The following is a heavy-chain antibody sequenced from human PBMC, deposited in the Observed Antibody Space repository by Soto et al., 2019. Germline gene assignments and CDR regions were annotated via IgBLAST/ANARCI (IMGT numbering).Heavy chain of an antibody. CDR2: IWYDGSNK. CDR1: GFTFSSYG. CDR3: ARDSVSSSSGPPLAY. V-gene: IGHV3-33*01. Sequence: GGSLRLSCAASGFTFSSYGMHWVRQAPGKGLEWVAVIWYDGSNKYYADSVKGRFTISRDNSKNTLYLQMNSLRAEDTAVYYSARDSVSSSSGPPLAYWGQGTLVTVSS. J-gene: IGHJ4*02. D-gene: IGHD6-6*01.